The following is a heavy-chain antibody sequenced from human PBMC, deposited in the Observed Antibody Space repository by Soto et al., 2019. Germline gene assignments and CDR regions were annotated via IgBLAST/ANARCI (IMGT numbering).Heavy chain of an antibody. CDR1: GFTVSSSNY. J-gene: IGHJ4*02. D-gene: IGHD5-12*01. CDR3: HGYGY. CDR2: IYTGGTT. V-gene: IGHV3-53*01. Sequence: EVQLVESGGGLIQPGGSLRLSCVVSGFTVSSSNYMSWVRQAPGKGREWVSVIYTGGTTYYADSVKGRFTISRDDPKNTLYLQMNSLSAEDTAVYYCHGYGYWGQGTLVTVSS.